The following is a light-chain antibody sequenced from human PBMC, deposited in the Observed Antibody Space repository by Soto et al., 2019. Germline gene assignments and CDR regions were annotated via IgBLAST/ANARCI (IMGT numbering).Light chain of an antibody. Sequence: DIQMTQSPSSVSASVGDRVTITCRASQDVDSWLAWYQQKPGKAPKLLIYAASNLQSGVPSRFTGSGSGTDFTVTISSLQPEDFATYYCQQGGSFPWTFGRGTKVEIK. CDR2: AAS. J-gene: IGKJ1*01. CDR3: QQGGSFPWT. CDR1: QDVDSW. V-gene: IGKV1-12*01.